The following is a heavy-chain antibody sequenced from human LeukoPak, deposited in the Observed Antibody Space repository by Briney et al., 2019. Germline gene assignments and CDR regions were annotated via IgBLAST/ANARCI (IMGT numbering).Heavy chain of an antibody. D-gene: IGHD3-22*01. CDR2: IYYSGST. CDR3: ARQPHRGYYDSSGPWFDP. V-gene: IGHV4-39*01. CDR1: GGSFSSSSYY. J-gene: IGHJ5*02. Sequence: SETLSLTCTVSGGSFSSSSYYWGWIRQPPGEGLEWIGSIYYSGSTNYNPSLKSRVTISVDTSKNQFSLKLSSVTAADTAVYYCARQPHRGYYDSSGPWFDPWGQGTLVTVSS.